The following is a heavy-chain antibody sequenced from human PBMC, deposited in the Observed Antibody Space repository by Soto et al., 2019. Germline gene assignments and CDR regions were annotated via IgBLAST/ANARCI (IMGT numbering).Heavy chain of an antibody. CDR3: ARIEMATIYAFDI. CDR2: MNPNSGNT. J-gene: IGHJ3*02. V-gene: IGHV1-8*01. CDR1: GYTFTSYD. D-gene: IGHD5-12*01. Sequence: GASVKVSCKASGYTFTSYDINWVRQATGQGPEWMGWMNPNSGNTGYAQKFQGRVTMTRNTSISTAYMELSSLRSEDTAVYYCARIEMATIYAFDIWGQGTMVTVSS.